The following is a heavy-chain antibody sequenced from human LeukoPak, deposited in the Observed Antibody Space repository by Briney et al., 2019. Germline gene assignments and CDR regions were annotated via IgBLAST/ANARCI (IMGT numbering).Heavy chain of an antibody. J-gene: IGHJ4*02. Sequence: GGSLRLSCAASGFTFNTYAMSWVRQAPGKGLEWVSSISSSSSYIYYADSVKGRFTISRDNAKNSLYLQMNSLRAEDTAVYYCARDRDIVATRILDYWGQGTLVTVSS. D-gene: IGHD5-12*01. V-gene: IGHV3-21*01. CDR3: ARDRDIVATRILDY. CDR1: GFTFNTYA. CDR2: ISSSSSYI.